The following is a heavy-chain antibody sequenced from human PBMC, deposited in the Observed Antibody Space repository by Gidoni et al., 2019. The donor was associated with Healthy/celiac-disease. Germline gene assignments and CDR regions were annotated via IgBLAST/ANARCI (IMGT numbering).Heavy chain of an antibody. D-gene: IGHD1-26*01. CDR2: ISGIGGST. Sequence: EVQLLESGGGLVQPGGSLRLPCAASGFTFSSYAMSRVRQAPGKGLEWVSAISGIGGSTYYADSVKGRFTISRDNSKNTLYLQMNSLRAEDTAVYYCAKVRYQVGASNFDYWGQGTLVTVSS. V-gene: IGHV3-23*01. J-gene: IGHJ4*02. CDR3: AKVRYQVGASNFDY. CDR1: GFTFSSYA.